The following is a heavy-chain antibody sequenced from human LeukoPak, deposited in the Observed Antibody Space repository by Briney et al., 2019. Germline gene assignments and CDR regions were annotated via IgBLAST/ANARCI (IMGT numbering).Heavy chain of an antibody. J-gene: IGHJ6*02. V-gene: IGHV3-33*08. D-gene: IGHD2-8*01. Sequence: GGSLRLSCVDSGFTFTNAWMSWVRQAPGKGLEWVADIWFDGKNEHFADSVKGRFTISRDNSKNTMYLQINSLRAEDTAVYYCARDRHCANGVCHSPPGMDVWGQGTTVTVSS. CDR2: IWFDGKNE. CDR3: ARDRHCANGVCHSPPGMDV. CDR1: GFTFTNAW.